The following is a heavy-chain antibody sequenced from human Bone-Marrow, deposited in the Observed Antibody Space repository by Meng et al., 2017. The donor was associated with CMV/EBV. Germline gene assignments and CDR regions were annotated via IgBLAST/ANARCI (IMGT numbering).Heavy chain of an antibody. V-gene: IGHV3-23*01. J-gene: IGHJ5*02. CDR3: AKTPRQSYCSSTSCYSSFPIRFDP. CDR2: ISGSGGST. D-gene: IGHD2-2*01. Sequence: GGSLRLSCAASGFIFSTYGMHWVRQAPGKGLEWVSAISGSGGSTYYADSVKGRFTISRDNSKNTLYLQMNSLRAEDTAVYYCAKTPRQSYCSSTSCYSSFPIRFDPWGQGTLVTVSS. CDR1: GFIFSTYG.